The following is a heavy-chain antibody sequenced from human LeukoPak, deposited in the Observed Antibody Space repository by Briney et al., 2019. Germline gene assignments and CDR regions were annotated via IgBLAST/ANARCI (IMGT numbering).Heavy chain of an antibody. CDR3: ARDRRRWLQLGYWYFDL. Sequence: SETLSLTCAVYGGSFNNYYWNWIRQPPGKGLEYIGEINHSGSTNYNPSLKSRVTVSVDTSKNQFSLKLSSVTAADTAVYYCARDRRRWLQLGYWYFDLWGRGTLVTVSS. D-gene: IGHD5-24*01. V-gene: IGHV4-34*01. J-gene: IGHJ2*01. CDR1: GGSFNNYY. CDR2: INHSGST.